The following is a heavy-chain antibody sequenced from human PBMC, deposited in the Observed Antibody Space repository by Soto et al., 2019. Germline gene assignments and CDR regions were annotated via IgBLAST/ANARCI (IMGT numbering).Heavy chain of an antibody. V-gene: IGHV5-10-1*01. CDR3: ATFPDRYYDILTGYYAY. Sequence: PSGSLKISCKGSGYSFTSYWISWVRQMPGKGLEWMGRIDPSDSYTNYSPSFQGHVTISADKSISTAYLQWSSLKASDTAMYYCATFPDRYYDILTGYYAYWGQGTLVTVYS. CDR1: GYSFTSYW. D-gene: IGHD3-9*01. CDR2: IDPSDSYT. J-gene: IGHJ4*02.